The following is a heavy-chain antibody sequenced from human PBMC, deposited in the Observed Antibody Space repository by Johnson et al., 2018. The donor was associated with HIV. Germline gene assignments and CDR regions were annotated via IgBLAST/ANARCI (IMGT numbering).Heavy chain of an antibody. CDR3: TTDMEQQQLAYDAFDI. Sequence: VQLVESGGGLVKPGGSLRLSCAASGFTFSNAWMSWVHQAPGKGLEWVGRIKSKTDGGTTDYAAPVKGRFTISRDDSKNTLYLQMNSLKTEDTAVYYCTTDMEQQQLAYDAFDIWGQGTMVTVSS. D-gene: IGHD6-13*01. CDR2: IKSKTDGGTT. J-gene: IGHJ3*02. V-gene: IGHV3-15*01. CDR1: GFTFSNAW.